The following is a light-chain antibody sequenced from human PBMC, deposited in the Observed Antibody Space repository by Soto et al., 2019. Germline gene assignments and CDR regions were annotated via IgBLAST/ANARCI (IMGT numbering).Light chain of an antibody. Sequence: QSVLTQPASVSESPGQSITISCTGTNSDVGAYSYVSWYQQHPGKAPKLMIYEVTNRPSGVSNRFSGSKFGNTASLTISGLQAEDEADYYCSSYTTSSTWVFGVGTKLTVL. CDR3: SSYTTSSTWV. CDR1: NSDVGAYSY. V-gene: IGLV2-14*01. J-gene: IGLJ3*02. CDR2: EVT.